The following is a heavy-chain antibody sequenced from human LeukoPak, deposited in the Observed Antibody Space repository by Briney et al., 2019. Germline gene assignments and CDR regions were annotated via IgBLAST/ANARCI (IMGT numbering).Heavy chain of an antibody. V-gene: IGHV4-30-2*05. CDR2: IYHSGST. Sequence: PSETLSLTCAVSGGSISSGGYSWSWIRQPPGKGLEWIGYIYHSGSTYYNPSLKSRVTISVDTSKNQFSLKLSSVTAADTAVYYCARDFGSSGYPDAFDIWGQGTMVTVSS. J-gene: IGHJ3*02. D-gene: IGHD3-22*01. CDR1: GGSISSGGYS. CDR3: ARDFGSSGYPDAFDI.